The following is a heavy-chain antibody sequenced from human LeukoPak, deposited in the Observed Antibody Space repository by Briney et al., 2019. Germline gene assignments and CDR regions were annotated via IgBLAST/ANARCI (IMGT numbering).Heavy chain of an antibody. Sequence: GRSLRLSCAASGFTFSDYYMSWIRQAPGKGLEWVSYISSSSSYTNYADSVKGRFTISRDNAKNSLYLQMNSLRDEDTAVYYCARDTVNGPFVISLDLWGQGVLVTVSS. CDR1: GFTFSDYY. CDR2: ISSSSSYT. V-gene: IGHV3-11*06. CDR3: ARDTVNGPFVISLDL. J-gene: IGHJ5*02. D-gene: IGHD2-8*01.